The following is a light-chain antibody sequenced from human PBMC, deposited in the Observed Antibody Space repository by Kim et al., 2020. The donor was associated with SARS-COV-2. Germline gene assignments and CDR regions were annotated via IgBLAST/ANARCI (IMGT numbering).Light chain of an antibody. V-gene: IGLV2-8*01. CDR3: SSYAGSNNCVVV. J-gene: IGLJ2*01. Sequence: ITISCTRTSSDIGNCKYVSCYQQPLGKTPTLMIYGVSQRPSGVPERFSGSMSGNTASLTVSGLHARDEADYYYSSYAGSNNCVVVFGGGTQLTVL. CDR1: SSDIGNCKY. CDR2: GVS.